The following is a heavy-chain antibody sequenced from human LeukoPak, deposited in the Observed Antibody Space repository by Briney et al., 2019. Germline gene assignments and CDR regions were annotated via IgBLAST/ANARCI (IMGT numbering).Heavy chain of an antibody. CDR1: GYTFTGYY. V-gene: IGHV1-2*02. CDR3: ARDLYSNYDAFDI. D-gene: IGHD4-11*01. CDR2: INPNSGGT. J-gene: IGHJ3*02. Sequence: ASVKVSCKASGYTFTGYYMHWVRQAPGQGLGGLGWINPNSGGTNYAQKFQGRVTMTRDTSISTAYMELSRLRSDDTAVYYCARDLYSNYDAFDIWGQGTMVTVSS.